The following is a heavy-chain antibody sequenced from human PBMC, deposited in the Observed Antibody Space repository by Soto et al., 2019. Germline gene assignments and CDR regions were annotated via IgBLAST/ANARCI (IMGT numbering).Heavy chain of an antibody. Sequence: SVKVSCKASGGTFSSYAISWVRQAPGQGLEWMGGIIPIFGTANYAQKFQGRVTITADESTSTAYMELSSLRSEDTAVYYCARDPLLNGDYPLDYYYGMDVWGQGTTVTVSS. D-gene: IGHD4-17*01. CDR1: GGTFSSYA. CDR3: ARDPLLNGDYPLDYYYGMDV. CDR2: IIPIFGTA. J-gene: IGHJ6*02. V-gene: IGHV1-69*13.